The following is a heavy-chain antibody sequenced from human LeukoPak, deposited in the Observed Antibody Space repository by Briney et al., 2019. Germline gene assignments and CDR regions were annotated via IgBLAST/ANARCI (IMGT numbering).Heavy chain of an antibody. CDR1: GGSISSYY. Sequence: SETLSLTCTVSGGSISSYYWSWIRQPPGKGLEWIGYIYYSGSTNYNPSLKSRVTISVDTSKNQFSLKLSSVTAADTAVYYCARQKGRYYYGMDVWGQGTMVTVSS. CDR2: IYYSGST. V-gene: IGHV4-59*08. CDR3: ARQKGRYYYGMDV. J-gene: IGHJ6*02.